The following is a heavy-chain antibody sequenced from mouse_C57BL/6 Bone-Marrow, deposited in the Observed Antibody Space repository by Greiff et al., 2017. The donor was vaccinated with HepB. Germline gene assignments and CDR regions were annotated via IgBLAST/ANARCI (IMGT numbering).Heavy chain of an antibody. J-gene: IGHJ2*01. Sequence: QQRPGQGLEWIGDIYPGSGSTNYNEKFKSKATLTVDTSSSTAYMQLSSLTSEDSAVYYCADYYGRGFDYWGQGTTLTVSS. CDR3: ADYYGRGFDY. D-gene: IGHD1-1*01. CDR2: IYPGSGST. V-gene: IGHV1-55*01.